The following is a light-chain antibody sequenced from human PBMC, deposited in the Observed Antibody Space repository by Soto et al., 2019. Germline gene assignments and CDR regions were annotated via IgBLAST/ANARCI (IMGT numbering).Light chain of an antibody. CDR1: SSDISGYKS. J-gene: IGLJ2*01. V-gene: IGLV2-14*03. CDR2: DVS. Sequence: QSALTQPASVSGSPGQSITISCTGTSSDISGYKSVSWYKHHPGKAPKLMIYDVSDRPSGVSNRFSGSKSGNTASLTISGLQAEDEADYYCSSYTSISTVVFGGGTQLTVL. CDR3: SSYTSISTVV.